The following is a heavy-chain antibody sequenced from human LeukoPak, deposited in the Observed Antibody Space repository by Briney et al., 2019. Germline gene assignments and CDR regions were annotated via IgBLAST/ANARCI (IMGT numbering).Heavy chain of an antibody. Sequence: PSETLSLTCTVSGGSISSYSWSWIRQPPAKGLEWIGYIYYSGSTNYNPSLKSRVTISVDTSKDQFSLKLSSVTAADTAVYYCARGRYGGSYWGQGTLVTVSS. CDR2: IYYSGST. D-gene: IGHD4-23*01. CDR3: ARGRYGGSY. CDR1: GGSISSYS. V-gene: IGHV4-59*01. J-gene: IGHJ4*02.